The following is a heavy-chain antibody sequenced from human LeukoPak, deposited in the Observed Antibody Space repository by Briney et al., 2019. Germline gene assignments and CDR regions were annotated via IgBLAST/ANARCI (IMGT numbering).Heavy chain of an antibody. CDR3: ARDSAVGSGYHSYYFDY. Sequence: ASVKVSCKASGGTFSSYAISWVRQAPGQGLEWMGGIIPIFGTANYAQKFQGRVTITTDEFTSTAYMELSSLRSEDTAVYYCARDSAVGSGYHSYYFDYWGQGTLVTVSS. V-gene: IGHV1-69*05. CDR1: GGTFSSYA. J-gene: IGHJ4*02. CDR2: IIPIFGTA. D-gene: IGHD5-12*01.